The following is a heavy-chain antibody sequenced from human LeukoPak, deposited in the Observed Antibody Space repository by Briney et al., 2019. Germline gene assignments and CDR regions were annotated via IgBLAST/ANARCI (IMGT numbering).Heavy chain of an antibody. D-gene: IGHD1-7*01. J-gene: IGHJ5*02. V-gene: IGHV4-4*02. CDR3: ASQPLNWNYDR. CDR2: IYHSGST. Sequence: SGGSLRLSCAASGFTFSSYEMNWVRQPPGKGLEWIGEIYHSGSTNYNPSLKSRVTISVDKSKNQFSLKLSSVTAADTAVYYCASQPLNWNYDRWGQGTLVTVSS. CDR1: GFTFSSYEM.